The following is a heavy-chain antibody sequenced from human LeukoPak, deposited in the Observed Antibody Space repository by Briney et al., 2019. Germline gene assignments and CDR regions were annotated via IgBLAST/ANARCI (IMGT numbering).Heavy chain of an antibody. CDR2: IYYSGST. Sequence: PSQTLSLTCTVSGGSISSGGYYWSWIRQHPGKGLEWIGYIYYSGSTYYNPSLKSRVTISVDTSKNQFSLKLSSVTAADTAVYSCARLTTVTTFDYWGQGTLVTVSS. D-gene: IGHD4-17*01. CDR3: ARLTTVTTFDY. V-gene: IGHV4-31*03. J-gene: IGHJ4*02. CDR1: GGSISSGGYY.